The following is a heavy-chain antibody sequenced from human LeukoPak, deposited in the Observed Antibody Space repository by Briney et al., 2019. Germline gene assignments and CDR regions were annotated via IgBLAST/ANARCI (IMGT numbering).Heavy chain of an antibody. J-gene: IGHJ4*02. CDR1: GGSISSHY. CDR2: IYYSGST. CDR3: ARHDGSSGWSNYFDY. Sequence: PSETLSLTCTVSGGSISSHYWSWIRQPPGKGLEWIGYIYYSGSTNYNPSLKSRVTISVDTSKNQFSLKLSSVTAADTAVYYCARHDGSSGWSNYFDYWGQGTLVTVSS. V-gene: IGHV4-59*08. D-gene: IGHD6-19*01.